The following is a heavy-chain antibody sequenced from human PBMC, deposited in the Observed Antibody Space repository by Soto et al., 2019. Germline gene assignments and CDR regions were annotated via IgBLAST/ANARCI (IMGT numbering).Heavy chain of an antibody. V-gene: IGHV1-69*08. D-gene: IGHD2-2*01. Sequence: QVQLVQSGAEVKKPGSSVKVSCKASGGTFSSYTISWVRQAPGQGLEWMGRIIPILGIANYAQKFQGRVTITADKSTSTACMELSSLRSEDTAVYYCARDRLYCSSTSCYDYWGQGTLVTVSS. CDR3: ARDRLYCSSTSCYDY. CDR2: IIPILGIA. CDR1: GGTFSSYT. J-gene: IGHJ4*02.